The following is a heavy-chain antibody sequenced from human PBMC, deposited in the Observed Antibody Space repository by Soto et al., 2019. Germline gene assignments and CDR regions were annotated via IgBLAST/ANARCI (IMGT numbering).Heavy chain of an antibody. D-gene: IGHD3-10*01. CDR1: GGSISSGGYY. Sequence: PSETLSLTCTVSGGSISSGGYYWSWIRQHPGKGLEWIGYIYYSGSTYYNPSLKSRVTISVDTSKNQFSLKLSSVTAADTAVYYCARDGVYGSGSYYTGGWFDPWGQGTLVTVSS. CDR2: IYYSGST. CDR3: ARDGVYGSGSYYTGGWFDP. V-gene: IGHV4-31*03. J-gene: IGHJ5*02.